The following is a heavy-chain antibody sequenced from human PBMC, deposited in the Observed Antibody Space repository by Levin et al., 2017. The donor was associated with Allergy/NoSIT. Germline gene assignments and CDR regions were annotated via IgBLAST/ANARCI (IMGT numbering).Heavy chain of an antibody. CDR1: GFTFDDYA. J-gene: IGHJ6*02. V-gene: IGHV3-9*01. CDR3: AKDMGVMVYARYGMDV. D-gene: IGHD2-8*01. CDR2: ISWNSGSI. Sequence: PGGSLRLSCAASGFTFDDYAMHWVRQAPGKGLEWVSGISWNSGSIGYADSVKGRFTISRDNAKNSLYLQMNSLRAEDTALYYCAKDMGVMVYARYGMDVWGQGTTVTVSS.